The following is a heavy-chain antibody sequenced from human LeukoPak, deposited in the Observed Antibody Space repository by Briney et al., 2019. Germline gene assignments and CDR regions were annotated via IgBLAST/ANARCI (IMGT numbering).Heavy chain of an antibody. CDR1: GESFSGYS. Sequence: SETLPLTCAVYGESFSGYSWSWFRQPPGKGLEWIGEVIHGGSSDYNPSLKSRVTISVDTSKNQFSLKLSSVTAADTAVYYCARIHPPSAAWGQGTLVTVSS. J-gene: IGHJ5*02. CDR3: ARIHPPSAA. V-gene: IGHV4-34*12. D-gene: IGHD5-18*01. CDR2: VIHGGSS.